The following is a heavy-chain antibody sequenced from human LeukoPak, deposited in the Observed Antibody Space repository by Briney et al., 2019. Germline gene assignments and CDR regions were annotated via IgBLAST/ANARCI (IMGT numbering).Heavy chain of an antibody. V-gene: IGHV3-7*03. CDR1: GFTFSSYW. J-gene: IGHJ6*02. CDR2: INHNGNVN. CDR3: ARGGGLDV. Sequence: GGSLRLSCAASGFTFSSYWMNWARQAPGKGLEWVASINHNGNVNYYVDSVKGRFTISRDNAKNSLYLQMGNLRAEDTAVYFCARGGGLDVWGQGATVTVSS. D-gene: IGHD3-16*01.